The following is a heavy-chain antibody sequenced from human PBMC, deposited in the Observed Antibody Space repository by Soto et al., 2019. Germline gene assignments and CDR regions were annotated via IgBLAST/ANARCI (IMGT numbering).Heavy chain of an antibody. CDR2: INANTGAT. V-gene: IGHV1-18*01. J-gene: IGHJ4*02. Sequence: QVRLVQSGAEVGQPGASVKVSCKASGHTSRNNGISWVRQAPGQGLEWMGFINANTGATNYARKFRGRLTLTTDTFTRTADMELRSLRSDDTAVYYCGREEDRWDHRFLDYWGQGTLVTVSS. CDR1: GHTSRNNG. D-gene: IGHD1-26*01. CDR3: GREEDRWDHRFLDY.